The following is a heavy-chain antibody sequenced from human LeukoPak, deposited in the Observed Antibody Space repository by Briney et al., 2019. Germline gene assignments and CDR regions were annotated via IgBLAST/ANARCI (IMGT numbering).Heavy chain of an antibody. Sequence: PSETLSLTCTVSGGSISSYYWSWIRQPPGKGLEWIGYIYYSGSTNYNPSLKSRVTISVDTSKNQFSLKLSSVTAADTAVYYCARLIGSYSNYFDYWGQGILVTVSS. J-gene: IGHJ4*02. CDR3: ARLIGSYSNYFDY. CDR1: GGSISSYY. V-gene: IGHV4-59*08. CDR2: IYYSGST. D-gene: IGHD1-26*01.